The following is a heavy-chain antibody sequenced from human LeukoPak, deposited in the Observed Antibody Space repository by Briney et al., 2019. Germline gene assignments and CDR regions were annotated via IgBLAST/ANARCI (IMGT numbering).Heavy chain of an antibody. CDR3: ARANSGSYYNY. CDR1: GYTFTDYY. D-gene: IGHD1-26*01. CDR2: VNPNSGGP. Sequence: ASVKVSCKASGYTFTDYYMHWVRQAPGQGLEWMGWVNPNSGGPVCAQKFQGRVTMTRDTSISTAYMELSRLTSDDTAVYYCARANSGSYYNYWGQGTLVTVSS. J-gene: IGHJ4*02. V-gene: IGHV1-2*02.